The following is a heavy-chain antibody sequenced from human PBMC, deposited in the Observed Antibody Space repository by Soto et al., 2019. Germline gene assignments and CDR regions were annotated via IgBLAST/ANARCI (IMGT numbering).Heavy chain of an antibody. Sequence: VASVKVSCKASGYPFTAYHIHWVRQAPGQGLEWLAIMKVSEIITMYAQNFQGRVTVTRDTSTSTVYMELSSLRSEDTAIYYCARDNDYSNYAFDYWGQGTLVTVSS. CDR1: GYPFTAYH. J-gene: IGHJ4*02. V-gene: IGHV1-46*03. CDR2: MKVSEIIT. CDR3: ARDNDYSNYAFDY. D-gene: IGHD4-4*01.